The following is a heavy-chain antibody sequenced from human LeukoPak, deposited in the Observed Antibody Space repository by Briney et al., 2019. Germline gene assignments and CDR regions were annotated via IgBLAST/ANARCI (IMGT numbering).Heavy chain of an antibody. Sequence: GGSLRLSCAASGFTFSSYEMNWVRQAPGKGLEWVSYISSSGSTIYYADSVKGRFTISRDNAKNSLYLQMNSLRAEDTAVYYCAREWELLRYDAFDIWGQGTMATVSS. CDR2: ISSSGSTI. J-gene: IGHJ3*02. CDR1: GFTFSSYE. D-gene: IGHD1-26*01. CDR3: AREWELLRYDAFDI. V-gene: IGHV3-48*03.